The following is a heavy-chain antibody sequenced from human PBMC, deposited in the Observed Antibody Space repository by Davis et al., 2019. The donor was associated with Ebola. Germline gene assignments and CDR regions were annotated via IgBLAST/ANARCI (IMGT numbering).Heavy chain of an antibody. D-gene: IGHD2-2*01. Sequence: PSETLSLTCTVSGGSISSGGYYWSWIRQHPGKGLEWIGYIYYSGSTYYNPSLKSRVTISVDTSKNQFSLKLSSVTAADTAVYYCARCMSSATCQHGMDVWGQGTTVTVSS. CDR2: IYYSGST. J-gene: IGHJ6*02. CDR3: ARCMSSATCQHGMDV. CDR1: GGSISSGGYY. V-gene: IGHV4-31*03.